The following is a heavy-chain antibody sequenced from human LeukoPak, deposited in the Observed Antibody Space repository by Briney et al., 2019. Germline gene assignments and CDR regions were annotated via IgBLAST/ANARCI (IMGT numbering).Heavy chain of an antibody. CDR2: IKEDGSEK. D-gene: IGHD1-26*01. V-gene: IGHV3-7*01. Sequence: GGSLRLSCAASGFTLSNYWMTWVRQAPGKVLEWEANIKEDGSEKYYVDSVEGRFAISRDNAKKPLFLEMNSLRADDTAVYYCARDAEITLGTDHWGQGTLVTVSS. CDR3: ARDAEITLGTDH. CDR1: GFTLSNYW. J-gene: IGHJ5*02.